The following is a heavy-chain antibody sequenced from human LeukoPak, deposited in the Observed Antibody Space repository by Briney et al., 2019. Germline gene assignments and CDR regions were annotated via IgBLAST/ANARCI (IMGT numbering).Heavy chain of an antibody. V-gene: IGHV4-59*12. D-gene: IGHD3-22*01. CDR1: GGSISSYC. J-gene: IGHJ5*02. Sequence: PSETLSLTCTVSGGSISSYCWSWIRQPPGKGLEWIGYIFYSGSTNYNPSLKSRVTISVDTSKNQFSLKLSSVTAAYTAVYYCASLRVYYDSSGFKGFDPWGKGPLVTASS. CDR2: IFYSGST. CDR3: ASLRVYYDSSGFKGFDP.